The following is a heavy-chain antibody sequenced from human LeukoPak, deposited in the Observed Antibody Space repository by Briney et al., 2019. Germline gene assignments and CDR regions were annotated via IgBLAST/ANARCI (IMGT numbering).Heavy chain of an antibody. V-gene: IGHV3-30*03. CDR1: GFTFSSYG. D-gene: IGHD3-10*01. J-gene: IGHJ6*02. CDR2: ISYDGSNK. CDR3: ARPMVRGVNCYYYGMDV. Sequence: GGPLRLSCAASGFTFSSYGIHWVPRAPGKGLEWVAVISYDGSNKYYADSVKGRFTISRDNSKNTLYLQMNSLRAEDTAVYYCARPMVRGVNCYYYGMDVWGQGTTVTVSS.